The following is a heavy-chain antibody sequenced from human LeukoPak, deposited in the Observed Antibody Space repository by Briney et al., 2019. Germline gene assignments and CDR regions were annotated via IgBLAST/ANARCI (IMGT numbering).Heavy chain of an antibody. CDR3: ASRKYCSGGSCYSPDAFDI. D-gene: IGHD2-15*01. J-gene: IGHJ3*02. CDR1: GYSFTSYW. V-gene: IGHV5-51*01. CDR2: IYPGDSDT. Sequence: HGESLKISCKGSGYSFTSYWIGWVRPMPGKGLEWMGIIYPGDSDTRYSPSFQGQVTISADKSISTAYLQWSSLKASDTAMYYCASRKYCSGGSCYSPDAFDIWGQGTMVTVSS.